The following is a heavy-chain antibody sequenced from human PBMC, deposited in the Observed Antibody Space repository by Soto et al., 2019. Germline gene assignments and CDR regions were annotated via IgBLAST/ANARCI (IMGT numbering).Heavy chain of an antibody. CDR3: ARDQGYCSGGSCYYYGMDV. J-gene: IGHJ6*02. CDR1: GFTLSSHW. V-gene: IGHV3-7*01. D-gene: IGHD2-15*01. CDR2: IKQDGSEK. Sequence: EVQLVESGGGLVQPGGSLRLSCAASGFTLSSHWMSWVRQAPGKGQEWVANIKQDGSEKSYVASVKGRFTSSRDNAKNSLYLKMNSLRAEDTAVYYCARDQGYCSGGSCYYYGMDVWCQGTTVTVS.